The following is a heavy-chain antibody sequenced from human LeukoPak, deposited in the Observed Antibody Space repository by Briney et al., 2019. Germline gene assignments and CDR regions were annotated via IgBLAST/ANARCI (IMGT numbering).Heavy chain of an antibody. CDR1: GYTFTSCG. Sequence: ASVKVSCKASGYTFTSCGISWARQAAGQGLEWMGWISAYNGNTNYAQKLQGRVTMTTDTSTSTAYMELRSLRSDDTAVYYCARDKIPFSRSYPFFDIWGQGTMVSVSS. V-gene: IGHV1-18*01. J-gene: IGHJ3*02. CDR3: ARDKIPFSRSYPFFDI. CDR2: ISAYNGNT.